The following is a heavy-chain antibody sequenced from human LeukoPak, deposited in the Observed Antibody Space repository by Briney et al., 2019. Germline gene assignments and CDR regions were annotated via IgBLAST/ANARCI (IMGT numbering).Heavy chain of an antibody. J-gene: IGHJ4*02. CDR3: AKVRVDY. V-gene: IGHV3-23*01. Sequence: GGPLRLSCAASGFTFNRYAMRWLRQAPGRGLEWVSTISGSGGSTYYADSVKGRFTISRDNSKNTLYLQMNSLRAEDTAVYYCAKVRVDYWGQGTLVTVSS. CDR2: ISGSGGST. CDR1: GFTFNRYA. D-gene: IGHD3-10*01.